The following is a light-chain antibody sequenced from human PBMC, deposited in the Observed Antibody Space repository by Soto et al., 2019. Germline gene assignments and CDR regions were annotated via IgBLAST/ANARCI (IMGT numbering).Light chain of an antibody. J-gene: IGLJ1*01. Sequence: QSVLTQPPSASGSLGQSVTISCTGTSSDIGTYDYVSWYRQHPGRAPKLIIFEVSKRPSGVPDRFSGSKSGNTASLIVSGLQPDDEAEYHCTSYTGDDFTFIFGTGTKVTVL. CDR3: TSYTGDDFTFI. CDR1: SSDIGTYDY. CDR2: EVS. V-gene: IGLV2-8*01.